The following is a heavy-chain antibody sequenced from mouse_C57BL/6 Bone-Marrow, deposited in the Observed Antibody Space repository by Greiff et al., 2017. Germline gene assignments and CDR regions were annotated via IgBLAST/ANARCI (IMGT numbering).Heavy chain of an antibody. V-gene: IGHV1-59*01. J-gene: IGHJ2*01. CDR2: IDPSDSYT. D-gene: IGHD1-1*01. CDR1: GYTFTSYW. CDR3: ARGTTVVATRGYFDY. Sequence: QVQLQQPGAELVRPGTSVKLSCKASGYTFTSYWMHWVKQRPGQGLEWIGVIDPSDSYTNYNQKFKGKATLTVDTSSSTAYMQLSSLTSEDSAVYYCARGTTVVATRGYFDYWGQGTTRTVSS.